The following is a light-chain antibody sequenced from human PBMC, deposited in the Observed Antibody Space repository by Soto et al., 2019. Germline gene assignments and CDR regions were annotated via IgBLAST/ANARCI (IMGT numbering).Light chain of an antibody. Sequence: EIVLTQSPGALSLSPGERATLSCRASQSVSSSYLAWYQQKPDQAPRLLIYGASSRATGIPDRFSGSGSGTDFTLTISRLEPEDFAVYYCQQYGSSPRTFGQGTKVE. CDR3: QQYGSSPRT. CDR2: GAS. J-gene: IGKJ1*01. V-gene: IGKV3-20*01. CDR1: QSVSSSY.